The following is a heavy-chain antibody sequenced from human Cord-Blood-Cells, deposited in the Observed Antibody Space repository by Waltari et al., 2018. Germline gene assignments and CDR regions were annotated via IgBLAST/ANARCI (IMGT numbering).Heavy chain of an antibody. CDR1: GYTLTELS. Sequence: QVQLVQSGAEVKKPGASVKVSCKVSGYTLTELSMHWVRQAPGKGLEWMGGFDPEDGETSYAQKYQGRVTMTEDKSTDTAYMELSSLRSEDTAVYYCAGTGYGSGSYPFDYWGQGTLVTVSS. J-gene: IGHJ4*02. D-gene: IGHD3-10*01. CDR2: FDPEDGET. V-gene: IGHV1-24*01. CDR3: AGTGYGSGSYPFDY.